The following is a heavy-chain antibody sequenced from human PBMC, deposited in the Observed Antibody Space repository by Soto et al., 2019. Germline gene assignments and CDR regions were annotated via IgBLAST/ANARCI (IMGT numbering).Heavy chain of an antibody. CDR1: GFTFSSYS. V-gene: IGHV3-21*01. J-gene: IGHJ4*02. Sequence: GGSLRLSCAASGFTFSSYSMNWVRQAPGKGLEWVSSISSSSSYIYYADSVKGRFTISRDNAKNSLYLQMNSLRAEDTAVYYCARGSPIAAAGDIDYWGQGTLVTVSS. CDR2: ISSSSSYI. D-gene: IGHD6-13*01. CDR3: ARGSPIAAAGDIDY.